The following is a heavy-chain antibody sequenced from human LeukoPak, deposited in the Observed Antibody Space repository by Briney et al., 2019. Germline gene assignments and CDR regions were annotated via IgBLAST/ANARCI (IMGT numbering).Heavy chain of an antibody. J-gene: IGHJ3*02. Sequence: RSSETLSLTCTVSGGSISSGDYYWSWIRQPPGKGLEWIGYIYYSGSTYYNPSLKSRVTISVDTSKNQFSLKLSSVTAADTAVYYCASVHSHFGVVGAFDIWGQGTMVTVSS. V-gene: IGHV4-30-4*08. CDR2: IYYSGST. CDR3: ASVHSHFGVVGAFDI. D-gene: IGHD3-3*01. CDR1: GGSISSGDYY.